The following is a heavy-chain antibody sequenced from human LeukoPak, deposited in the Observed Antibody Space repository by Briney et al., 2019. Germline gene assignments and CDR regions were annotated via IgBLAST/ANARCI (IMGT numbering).Heavy chain of an antibody. J-gene: IGHJ4*02. D-gene: IGHD5-12*01. CDR2: IIGSTGST. V-gene: IGHV3-23*01. CDR3: AKGGYDYVEIGYFDY. CDR1: RFTFSNYA. Sequence: GGSLRLSCAPSRFTFSNYAMSWVRQAPGKGLEWVSLIIGSTGSTFYADSVKGRFTISRDNSKNTLYLQMNSLRAEDTAVYYCAKGGYDYVEIGYFDYWGQGTLVTVSS.